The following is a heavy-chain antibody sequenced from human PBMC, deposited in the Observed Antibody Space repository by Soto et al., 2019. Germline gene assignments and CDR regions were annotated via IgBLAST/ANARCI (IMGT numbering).Heavy chain of an antibody. CDR2: ISAYNGNT. CDR1: GYTFTNFG. Sequence: QVQLVQSGAEVKKPGASVKVSCKPSGYTFTNFGLSWVRQAPGQGLEWMGWISAYNGNTNSAQNFQGRVTMTTDTTTTTAHMGLRSLTSDDTASYYWARGGIPVDYWRQGALVTVSP. J-gene: IGHJ4*02. CDR3: ARGGIPVDY. V-gene: IGHV1-18*01. D-gene: IGHD3-16*01.